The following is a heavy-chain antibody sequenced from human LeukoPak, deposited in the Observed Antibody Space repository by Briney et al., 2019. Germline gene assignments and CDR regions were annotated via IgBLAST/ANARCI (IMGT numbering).Heavy chain of an antibody. CDR2: IKSKTDGGTT. J-gene: IGHJ4*02. CDR1: GFTFINAW. CDR3: TTDFPRWIAAAVRY. V-gene: IGHV3-15*01. D-gene: IGHD6-25*01. Sequence: AGGSLRLFCAASGFTFINAWMSWVRQAPGKGLEWVGRIKSKTDGGTTDYAAPVKGRFTISRDDSKNTLYLQMNSLKTEDTAVYYCTTDFPRWIAAAVRYWGQGTLVTVSS.